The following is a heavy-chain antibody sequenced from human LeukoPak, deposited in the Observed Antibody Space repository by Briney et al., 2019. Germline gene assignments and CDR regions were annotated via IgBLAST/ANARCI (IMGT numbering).Heavy chain of an antibody. J-gene: IGHJ3*02. CDR2: ITRSRTYI. V-gene: IGHV3-21*01. Sequence: PGGSLRLSCAVSVFTFSAYCMNWVRQPPGKGLEWGSSITRSRTYIYYAESVKGRFTISRDNTKNSLFLQMNSLRAEDTAVYYCARECGGSCYDAFDIWGQGTMVTVSS. CDR1: VFTFSAYC. CDR3: ARECGGSCYDAFDI. D-gene: IGHD2-15*01.